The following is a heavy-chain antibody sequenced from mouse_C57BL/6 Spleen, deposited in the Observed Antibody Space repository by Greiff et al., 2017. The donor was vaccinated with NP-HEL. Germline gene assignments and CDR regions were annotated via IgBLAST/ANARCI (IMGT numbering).Heavy chain of an antibody. Sequence: EVQGVESGGGLVQPGGSLSLSCAASGFTFTDYYMSWVRQPPGKALEWLGFIRNKANGYTTEYSASVKGRCTISRDNSQSILYLQMNALRAEDSATYYCARGWGAMDYGGQGTSVTVSS. CDR3: ARGWGAMDY. D-gene: IGHD3-3*01. V-gene: IGHV7-3*01. CDR1: GFTFTDYY. CDR2: IRNKANGYTT. J-gene: IGHJ4*01.